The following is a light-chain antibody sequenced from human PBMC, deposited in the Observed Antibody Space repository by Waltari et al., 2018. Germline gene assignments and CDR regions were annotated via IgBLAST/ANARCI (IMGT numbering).Light chain of an antibody. CDR3: CSYAGSHTFYI. CDR1: SSDIGGYKY. J-gene: IGLJ1*01. CDR2: EVT. V-gene: IGLV2-11*01. Sequence: QAALTQPRSVSGSPGQSVTISCNGSSSDIGGYKYVSWYQHHPGTAPKLIIAEVTKRPSGFSVRSSGSKSGNTASLTISGLRSEDEADYYCCSYAGSHTFYIFGTGT.